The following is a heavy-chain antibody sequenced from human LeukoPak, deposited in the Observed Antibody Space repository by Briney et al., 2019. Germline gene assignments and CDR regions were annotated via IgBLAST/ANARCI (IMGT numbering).Heavy chain of an antibody. Sequence: GGSLRLSCAASGFTFSNYALSWVRQAPGKGLEFMANIKEAGSEKYYVDSVKGRFTISRDNDKNLVHLQMNSLRAEDTAVYYCARGGGMRSWYDFDYWGQGTLVTVSS. D-gene: IGHD6-13*01. CDR1: GFTFSNYA. CDR2: IKEAGSEK. CDR3: ARGGGMRSWYDFDY. V-gene: IGHV3-7*04. J-gene: IGHJ4*02.